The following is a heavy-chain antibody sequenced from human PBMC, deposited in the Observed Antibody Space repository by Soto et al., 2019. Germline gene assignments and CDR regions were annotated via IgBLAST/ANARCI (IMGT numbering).Heavy chain of an antibody. D-gene: IGHD4-4*01. V-gene: IGHV3-23*01. CDR3: ASGTKVTDFLMDV. CDR2: IGPGGDYT. CDR1: GFTFSSYA. J-gene: IGHJ6*03. Sequence: GGSLRLSCAASGFTFSSYAMSWVRQAPGKGLEWVSVIGPGGDYTKYADSVKGRFTISRDNFKNTLSLEMNSLRAEDTAVYYCASGTKVTDFLMDVWGKGTTVTVSS.